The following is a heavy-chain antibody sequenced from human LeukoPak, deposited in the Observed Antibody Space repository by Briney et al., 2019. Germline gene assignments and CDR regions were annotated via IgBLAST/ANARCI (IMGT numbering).Heavy chain of an antibody. V-gene: IGHV4-39*07. CDR3: ARGYYNSSGYSFDY. CDR1: GGSISSSSYY. J-gene: IGHJ4*02. CDR2: IYTSGST. D-gene: IGHD3-22*01. Sequence: SETLSLTCTVSGGSISSSSYYWGWIRQPPGKGLEWIGRIYTSGSTNYNPFLKSRVTMSVDTSKNQFSLKINSLTADDTGVYYCARGYYNSSGYSFDYWGQGTLVTVSS.